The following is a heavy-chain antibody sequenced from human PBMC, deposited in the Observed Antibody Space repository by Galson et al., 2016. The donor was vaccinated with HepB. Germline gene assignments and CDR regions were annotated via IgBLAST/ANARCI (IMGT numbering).Heavy chain of an antibody. D-gene: IGHD1-26*01. CDR1: GYTFTSYA. CDR3: ARVRRELLFDY. Sequence: SVKVSCKASGYTFTSYAMHWVRQAPGQRLEWMGWINAGNGNTKYSQKFQGRVTITRDTSAGTAYMELSSLRSEDTAVYYCARVRRELLFDYWGRGTLVTVSS. J-gene: IGHJ4*02. V-gene: IGHV1-3*01. CDR2: INAGNGNT.